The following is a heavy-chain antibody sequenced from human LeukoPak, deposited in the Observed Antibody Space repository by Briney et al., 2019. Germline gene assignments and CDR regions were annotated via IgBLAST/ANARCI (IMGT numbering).Heavy chain of an antibody. CDR2: INPNSGGT. CDR3: ARTTGISGWYYFDY. CDR1: GYTFTGYY. V-gene: IGHV1-2*06. Sequence: ASVKVSCKASGYTFTGYYMHWVRQPPGQGLEWMGRINPNSGGTNYAQKFQGRVTMTRDTSISTAYMELSRLRSDDTAVYYCARTTGISGWYYFDYWGQGTLVTVSS. J-gene: IGHJ4*02. D-gene: IGHD6-19*01.